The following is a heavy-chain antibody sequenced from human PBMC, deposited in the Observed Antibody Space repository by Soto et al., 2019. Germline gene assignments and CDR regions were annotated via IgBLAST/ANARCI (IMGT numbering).Heavy chain of an antibody. J-gene: IGHJ6*02. V-gene: IGHV3-74*01. D-gene: IGHD1-26*01. CDR1: GFTFSSYW. Sequence: GGSLRLSCAASGFTFSSYWMHWVRQAPGKGLVWVSRINSDGSSTSYADSVKGRFTISRDNAKNTLYLQMNSLRAEDTAVYYCARDLRVGAPLGGARYYGMDVWGQGTTVTVSS. CDR3: ARDLRVGAPLGGARYYGMDV. CDR2: INSDGSST.